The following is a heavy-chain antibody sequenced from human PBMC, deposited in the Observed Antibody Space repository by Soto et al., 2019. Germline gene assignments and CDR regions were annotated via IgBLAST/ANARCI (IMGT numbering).Heavy chain of an antibody. D-gene: IGHD5-18*01. CDR2: FIPIFGTA. CDR1: RGSFSASG. Sequence: QVQPVQSGAEVQKPGSSVKVSCRAARGSFSASGFSWVRQAPGQGLEWVGGFIPIFGTANYAPKFQDRVTMTADESTSTVYMALSSLKSEDTAMYYCARSGYSYGPNIDWGQGTLVTVSS. CDR3: ARSGYSYGPNID. V-gene: IGHV1-69*01. J-gene: IGHJ4*02.